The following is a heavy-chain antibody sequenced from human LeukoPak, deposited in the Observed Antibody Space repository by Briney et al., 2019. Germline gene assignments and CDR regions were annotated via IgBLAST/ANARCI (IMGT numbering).Heavy chain of an antibody. Sequence: PSETLSLTCTVSGYSISSGYYWGWIRQPPGKGLEWIGSIYHSGTTYYNPSLKSRVTMSVDTSKNQFSLKLNSVTAADTAVYYCARVGARAWFDYWGQGTLVTVSS. D-gene: IGHD3-10*01. CDR1: GYSISSGYY. J-gene: IGHJ4*02. CDR2: IYHSGTT. CDR3: ARVGARAWFDY. V-gene: IGHV4-38-2*02.